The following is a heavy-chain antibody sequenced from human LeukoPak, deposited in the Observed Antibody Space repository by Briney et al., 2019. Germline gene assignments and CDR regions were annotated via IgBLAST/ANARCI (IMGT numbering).Heavy chain of an antibody. CDR2: ISSNGDNT. CDR1: GFTFSSYA. Sequence: GGSLRLSCAASGFTFSSYAMHWVRQAPGKGLEYVSAISSNGDNTYYTNSVKGRFTISRDNFKNTLYLQMGSLRAEDMAVYYCASEGAYSSSWPPRDYYYYGMDVWGQGTTVTVSS. D-gene: IGHD6-13*01. V-gene: IGHV3-64*01. J-gene: IGHJ6*02. CDR3: ASEGAYSSSWPPRDYYYYGMDV.